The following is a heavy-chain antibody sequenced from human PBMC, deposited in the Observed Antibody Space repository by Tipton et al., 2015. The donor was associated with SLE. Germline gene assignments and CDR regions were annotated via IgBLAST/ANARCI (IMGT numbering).Heavy chain of an antibody. Sequence: TLSLTCAVYGGSFSGYHWSWIRQPPGKGLEWIGEIDHSGSTNYNPSLKSRVTISVDMSKNQFSLKLTSVTAADTAVYYCARIPFDSWGQGTPVTVSS. CDR1: GGSFSGYH. V-gene: IGHV4-34*01. J-gene: IGHJ5*01. CDR3: ARIPFDS. D-gene: IGHD2-2*02. CDR2: IDHSGST.